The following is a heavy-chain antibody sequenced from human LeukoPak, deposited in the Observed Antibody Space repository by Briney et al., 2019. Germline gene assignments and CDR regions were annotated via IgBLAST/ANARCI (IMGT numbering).Heavy chain of an antibody. J-gene: IGHJ4*02. Sequence: SETLSFTCTVSGGSISSNGYYWDWIRQPPGKGLEWIGSIYYSGSTYYNPSLTSRVTISVDTSKNQFSLKLSSVTAADTAVYYCARLLRWVYYFDSWGQGTLVTVSS. V-gene: IGHV4-39*01. CDR1: GGSISSNGYY. CDR2: IYYSGST. D-gene: IGHD2-21*01. CDR3: ARLLRWVYYFDS.